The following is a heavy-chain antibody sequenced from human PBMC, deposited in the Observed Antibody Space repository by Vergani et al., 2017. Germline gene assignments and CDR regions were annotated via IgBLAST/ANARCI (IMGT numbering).Heavy chain of an antibody. D-gene: IGHD5-12*01. V-gene: IGHV4-34*01. CDR3: ATDYSGYDYFDC. J-gene: IGHJ4*02. CDR1: GGSFSGYY. CDR2: INHSGST. Sequence: QVQLQQWGAGLLKPSETLSLTCAVYGGSFSGYYWSWIRQPPGKGLEWIGEINHSGSTNYNPSLKSRVTISVDTSKNQFSLKLSSVTAADTAVYYCATDYSGYDYFDCWGQGTLVTVSS.